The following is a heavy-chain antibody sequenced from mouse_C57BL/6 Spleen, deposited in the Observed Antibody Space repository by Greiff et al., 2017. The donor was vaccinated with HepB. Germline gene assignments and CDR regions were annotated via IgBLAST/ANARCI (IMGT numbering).Heavy chain of an antibody. Sequence: EVKLMESGGDLVKPGGSLKLSCAASGFTFSSYGMSWVRQTPDKRLEWVATISSGGSYTYYPDSVKGRFTISRDNAKNTLYLQMSSLKSEDTAMYYCARHEVYDYDGGFAYWGQGTLVTVSA. V-gene: IGHV5-6*01. CDR2: ISSGGSYT. CDR1: GFTFSSYG. CDR3: ARHEVYDYDGGFAY. J-gene: IGHJ3*01. D-gene: IGHD2-4*01.